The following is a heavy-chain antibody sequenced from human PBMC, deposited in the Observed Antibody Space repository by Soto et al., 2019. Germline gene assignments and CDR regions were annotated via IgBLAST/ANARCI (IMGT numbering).Heavy chain of an antibody. D-gene: IGHD2-2*01. J-gene: IGHJ6*02. CDR3: ARDWDVAVVPAATNYPPYYGLDV. CDR2: VSGTGTRT. Sequence: GGSLRLSCAASGFTFSSYTMSWVRQAPGKGLEWVSGVSGTGTRTYYADSVKGRFTISRDNSESTLSLQMNSLRVEDTAVYYCARDWDVAVVPAATNYPPYYGLDVWGQGATVTVSS. V-gene: IGHV3-23*01. CDR1: GFTFSSYT.